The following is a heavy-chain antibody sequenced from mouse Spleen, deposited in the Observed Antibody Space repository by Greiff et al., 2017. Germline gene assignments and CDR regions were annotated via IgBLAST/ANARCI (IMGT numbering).Heavy chain of an antibody. Sequence: VQLQQPGAELVKPGASVKLSCKASGYTFTSYWMHWVKQRPGQGLEWIGMIHPNSGSTNYNEKFKSKATLTVDKSSSTAYMQLSSLTSEDSAVYYCARKEEGGYYAMDYWGQGTSVTVSS. CDR1: GYTFTSYW. CDR2: IHPNSGST. CDR3: ARKEEGGYYAMDY. V-gene: IGHV1-64*01. J-gene: IGHJ4*01.